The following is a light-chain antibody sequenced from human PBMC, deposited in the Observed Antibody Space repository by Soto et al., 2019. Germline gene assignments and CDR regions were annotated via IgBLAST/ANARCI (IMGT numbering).Light chain of an antibody. CDR1: QIISSW. CDR2: DAS. V-gene: IGKV1-5*01. CDR3: QQYETSSGT. J-gene: IGKJ1*01. Sequence: DIQMTQSASTLSVSLGDRVTITCGASQIISSWLAWYQQKPGKAPKVLIYDASTLESGVPPRFSGDGSRTEFTLTISGLQPDDFATYYCQQYETSSGTFGQGTKVDIK.